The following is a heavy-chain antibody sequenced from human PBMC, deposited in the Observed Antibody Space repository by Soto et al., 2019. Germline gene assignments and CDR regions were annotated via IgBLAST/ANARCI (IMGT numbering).Heavy chain of an antibody. Sequence: QVQLVESGGGVVQPGRSLRLSCAASGFTFSSYAMHWVRQAPGKGLEWVAVISYDGSNKYYADSVKGRFTISRDNXKNTLYLQMNSLRAEDTAVYYCARVGGSCYSCFDYWGQGTLVTVSS. CDR1: GFTFSSYA. V-gene: IGHV3-30-3*01. J-gene: IGHJ4*02. CDR2: ISYDGSNK. CDR3: ARVGGSCYSCFDY. D-gene: IGHD2-15*01.